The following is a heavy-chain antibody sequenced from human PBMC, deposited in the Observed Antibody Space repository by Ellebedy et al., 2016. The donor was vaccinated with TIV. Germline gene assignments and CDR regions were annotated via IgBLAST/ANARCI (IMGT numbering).Heavy chain of an antibody. Sequence: MPSETLSLTCTVSGGSISSNYWSWIRQPPGKGLEYIGHIYNTGSTTYNPSLKSRVTISVDTSKNQLSLKLSSVTAADTAVYYCATSYDSSGYYDDDAFDIWGQGTMVTVSS. CDR2: IYNTGST. J-gene: IGHJ3*02. D-gene: IGHD3-22*01. CDR3: ATSYDSSGYYDDDAFDI. CDR1: GGSISSNY. V-gene: IGHV4-59*03.